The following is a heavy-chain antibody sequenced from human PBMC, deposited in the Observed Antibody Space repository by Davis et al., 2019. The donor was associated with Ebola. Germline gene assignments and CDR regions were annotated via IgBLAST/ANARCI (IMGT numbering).Heavy chain of an antibody. CDR2: INPNSGGT. V-gene: IGHV1-2*04. CDR1: GYTFTGYY. Sequence: ASVNVSCKASGYTFTGYYMHWVRQAPGQGLEWMGWINPNSGGTNYAQKFQGWVTMTRDTSISTAYMELSRLRSDDTAVYYCARGGVLWFGEPGSYYFDYWGQGTLVTVSS. D-gene: IGHD3-10*01. CDR3: ARGGVLWFGEPGSYYFDY. J-gene: IGHJ4*02.